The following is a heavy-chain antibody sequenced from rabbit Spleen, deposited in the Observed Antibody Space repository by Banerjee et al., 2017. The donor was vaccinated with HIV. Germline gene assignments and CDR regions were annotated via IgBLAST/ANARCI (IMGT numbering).Heavy chain of an antibody. D-gene: IGHD1-1*01. CDR1: GFSFSSSYY. CDR2: IYSSYIIT. Sequence: QEQLEESGGDLVKPEGSLTLTCTASGFSFSSSYYMYWVRQAPGKGLEWIGCIYSSYIITWYASWAKGRFTISKTSSTTVTLQVTSLSVADTATYFCARDLTDVIGWNFGWWGQGTLVTVS. CDR3: ARDLTDVIGWNFGW. V-gene: IGHV1S45*01. J-gene: IGHJ4*01.